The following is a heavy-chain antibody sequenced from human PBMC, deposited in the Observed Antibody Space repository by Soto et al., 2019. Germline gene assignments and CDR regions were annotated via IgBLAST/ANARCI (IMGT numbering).Heavy chain of an antibody. Sequence: GASVKVSCKASGYTFTSYDINWVRQATGQGLEWMGWVNPNSGNTGYAQKFQGRVTITRDTSASTAYKELSSLRSEDTAVYYCARDSGYCSGGSCYHGFDPWGQGTPVTVSS. V-gene: IGHV1-8*01. CDR1: GYTFTSYD. CDR3: ARDSGYCSGGSCYHGFDP. J-gene: IGHJ5*02. CDR2: VNPNSGNT. D-gene: IGHD2-15*01.